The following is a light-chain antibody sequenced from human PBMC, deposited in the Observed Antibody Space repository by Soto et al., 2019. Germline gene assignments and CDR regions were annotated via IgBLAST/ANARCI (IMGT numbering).Light chain of an antibody. CDR2: KAS. CDR1: QTIDIS. V-gene: IGKV1-5*03. CDR3: LSYDSYSYT. J-gene: IGKJ2*01. Sequence: DIQMTQSPSTLSASVGNRVTITCRASQTIDISLAWYQQKPGKAPNLLIYKASILESGVPSRFSGSGSGTEFTLTISSLQPDDFATYFCLSYDSYSYTFGQGTNLQIK.